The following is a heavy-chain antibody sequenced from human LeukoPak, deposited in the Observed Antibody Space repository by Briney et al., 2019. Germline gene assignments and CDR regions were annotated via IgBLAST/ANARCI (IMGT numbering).Heavy chain of an antibody. CDR3: ARGRDGYNLVDAFDI. CDR1: GFTFSSYE. V-gene: IGHV3-48*03. CDR2: ISSSGSTI. Sequence: GGSLRLSCAASGFTFSSYEMNWVRQAPGKGLEWVSYISSSGSTIYCADSVKGRFTISRDNAKNSLYLQMNSLRAEDTAVYYCARGRDGYNLVDAFDIWGQGIMVTVSS. D-gene: IGHD5-24*01. J-gene: IGHJ3*02.